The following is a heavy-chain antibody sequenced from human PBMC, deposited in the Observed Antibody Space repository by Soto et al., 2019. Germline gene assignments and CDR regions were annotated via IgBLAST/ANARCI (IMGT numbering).Heavy chain of an antibody. V-gene: IGHV3-30*18. J-gene: IGHJ6*02. D-gene: IGHD3-10*01. CDR3: AKDLYYYGSGSYSYYYYGMDV. CDR2: ISYDGSNK. CDR1: GFTFSSYG. Sequence: GSLRLSCAASGFTFSSYGMHWVRQAPGKGLEWVAVISYDGSNKYYADSVKGRFTISRDNSKNTLYLQMNSLRAEDTAVYYCAKDLYYYGSGSYSYYYYGMDVWGQGTTVTVS.